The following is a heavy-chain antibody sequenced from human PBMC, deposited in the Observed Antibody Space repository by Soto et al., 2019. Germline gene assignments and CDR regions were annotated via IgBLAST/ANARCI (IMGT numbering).Heavy chain of an antibody. CDR1: GGCISCYY. CDR2: MHHTQGT. Sequence: SETMSLTGSVSGGCISCYYWTWLREPPGGGLEWIGYMHHTQGTNDNPSLRGRVHMSIDTSMNQFSLRLTSVTAADTAVYYCARVPFVGYFDWLDPWGHGTLVTVSS. J-gene: IGHJ5*02. CDR3: ARVPFVGYFDWLDP. D-gene: IGHD3-9*01. V-gene: IGHV4-59*01.